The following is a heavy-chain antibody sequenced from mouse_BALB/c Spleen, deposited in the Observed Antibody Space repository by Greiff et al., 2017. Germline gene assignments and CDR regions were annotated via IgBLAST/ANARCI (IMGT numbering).Heavy chain of an antibody. CDR1: GFNIKDTY. D-gene: IGHD2-3*01. Sequence: EVQVVESGAELVKPGASVKLSCTASGFNIKDTYMHWVKQRPEQGLEWIGRIDPANGNTKYDPKFQGKATITADTSSNTAYLQLSSLTSEDTAVYYCARSFVDGYYYAMDYWGQGTSVTVSS. CDR2: IDPANGNT. CDR3: ARSFVDGYYYAMDY. J-gene: IGHJ4*01. V-gene: IGHV14-3*02.